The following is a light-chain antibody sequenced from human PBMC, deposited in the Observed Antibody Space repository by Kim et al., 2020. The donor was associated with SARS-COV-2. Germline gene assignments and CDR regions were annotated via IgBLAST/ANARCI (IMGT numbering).Light chain of an antibody. CDR3: QQRSNWPPLT. J-gene: IGKJ4*01. V-gene: IGKV3-11*01. CDR2: GAS. CDR1: ENIKTF. Sequence: DIVLTQSPATLSLSVGDRATLSCRASENIKTFLAWYQQKPGQAPRLLIYGASNRATGIPARFSGSGSGTDFALTISSLEPEDFAVYYCQQRSNWPPLTFGGGTKVDIK.